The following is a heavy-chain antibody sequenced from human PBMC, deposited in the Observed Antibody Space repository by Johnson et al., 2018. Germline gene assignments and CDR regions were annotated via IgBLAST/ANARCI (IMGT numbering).Heavy chain of an antibody. Sequence: VQLGESGGGLVEHGGSLKLSCAASGFTFRGSAMHWVRPASGKGLEWIGRIRSKANSYATADAASVKGRFTISRDDSKNTAYLQMNSLKTEDTAVYYGTSEGHWGQGTLVTVSS. CDR1: GFTFRGSA. J-gene: IGHJ1*01. V-gene: IGHV3-73*01. CDR2: IRSKANSYAT. CDR3: TSEGH.